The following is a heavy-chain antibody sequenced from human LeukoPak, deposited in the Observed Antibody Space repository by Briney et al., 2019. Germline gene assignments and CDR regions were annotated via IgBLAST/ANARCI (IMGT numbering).Heavy chain of an antibody. V-gene: IGHV3-21*01. Sequence: GSLRLSCAASGFTFSSYSMNWVRQAPGKGLEWVSSISSSSSYIYYADSVKGRFTISRDNAKNSLYLQMNSLRAEDTAVYYCARLNYYDSSGYYTWFDPWGQGTLVTVSS. CDR3: ARLNYYDSSGYYTWFDP. CDR2: ISSSSSYI. CDR1: GFTFSSYS. J-gene: IGHJ5*02. D-gene: IGHD3-22*01.